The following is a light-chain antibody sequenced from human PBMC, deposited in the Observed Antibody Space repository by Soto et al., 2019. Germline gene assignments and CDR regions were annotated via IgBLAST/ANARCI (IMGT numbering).Light chain of an antibody. V-gene: IGLV1-40*01. Sequence: QSVLTQPPSVSGAPGQRVTISCTGSSSNIGAGYDVHWYQQLPGTAPKLLIYGNSNRPSGVPDRFSGSKSGTSASLAITGLQAEDEADYYCQSHDSSLSAWVFGGGTKVTVL. CDR1: SSNIGAGYD. CDR2: GNS. CDR3: QSHDSSLSAWV. J-gene: IGLJ3*02.